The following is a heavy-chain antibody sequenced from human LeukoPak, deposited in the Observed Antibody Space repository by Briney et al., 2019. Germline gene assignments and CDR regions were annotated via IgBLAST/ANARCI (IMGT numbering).Heavy chain of an antibody. CDR1: GFTFSSYR. J-gene: IGHJ4*02. D-gene: IGHD6-13*01. CDR2: IKQDGSEK. CDR3: ARDPFQYSSSWFDY. Sequence: PGGSLRLSCAACGFTFSSYRMSWARQASGKGLEGVAYIKQDGSEKYYVDSVKGRFTISRDNAKNSLYLQMNSLRAEDTAVYYCARDPFQYSSSWFDYWGQGTLVTVSS. V-gene: IGHV3-7*01.